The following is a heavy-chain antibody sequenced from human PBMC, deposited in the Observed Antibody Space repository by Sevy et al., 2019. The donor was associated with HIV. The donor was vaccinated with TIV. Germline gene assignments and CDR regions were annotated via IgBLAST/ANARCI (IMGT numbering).Heavy chain of an antibody. J-gene: IGHJ6*02. CDR3: ARDHVKDGDLGDYYYYAMDV. CDR2: ISSSSSTI. V-gene: IGHV3-48*03. Sequence: GGSLRLSCAASGFMFSSYEMNWVRQAPGKGLEWILYISSSSSTIYYADSVKGRFTISRDNSKNSLYLQMNSLRAEDTAVYYCARDHVKDGDLGDYYYYAMDVWGQGTTVTVSS. CDR1: GFMFSSYE. D-gene: IGHD4-17*01.